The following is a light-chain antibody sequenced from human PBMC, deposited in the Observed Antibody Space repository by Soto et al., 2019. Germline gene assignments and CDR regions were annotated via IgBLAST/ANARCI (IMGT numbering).Light chain of an antibody. CDR3: QQYTDWPLT. V-gene: IGKV3-15*01. J-gene: IGKJ1*01. CDR2: GAS. Sequence: VLTQSPATLSLSPGERATLSCRASQSVSGNLAWFQQKPGQAPRLFIYGASTRATGIPARFSGSGSGTDFTLTISRLEPEDFAVYYCQQYTDWPLTFGQGTKV. CDR1: QSVSGN.